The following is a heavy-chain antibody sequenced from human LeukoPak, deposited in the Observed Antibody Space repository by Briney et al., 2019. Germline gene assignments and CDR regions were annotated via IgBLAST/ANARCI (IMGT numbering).Heavy chain of an antibody. CDR2: VSSGSNPI. CDR1: GFTFSDYY. CDR3: ARGESSYCSTGCYFAS. Sequence: RGGPLRLSCAAWGFTFSDYYIRWTRHAPGEALEGVSYVSSGSNPIFYAHSVKGRFPLPRHNGKRSLSLNVHSLSTEDRPMYYCARGESSYCSTGCYFASWGQGPLVTISS. D-gene: IGHD2-21*02. J-gene: IGHJ5*01. V-gene: IGHV3-11*04.